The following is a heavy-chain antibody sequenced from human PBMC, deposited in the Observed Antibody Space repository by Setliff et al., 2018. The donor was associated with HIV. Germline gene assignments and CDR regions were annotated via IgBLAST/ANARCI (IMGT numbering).Heavy chain of an antibody. V-gene: IGHV4-39*07. D-gene: IGHD3-10*01. J-gene: IGHJ3*02. CDR2: VYYSGST. CDR1: GGSISSSSYY. CDR3: ARDRWFGEPDAFDI. Sequence: SETLSLTCIVSGGSISSSSYYWGWIRQPPGKGLEWIGTVYYSGSTYYNPSLKSRVTISVDTSENQFSLKLSSVTAADTAVYYCARDRWFGEPDAFDIWGQGTMVTVSS.